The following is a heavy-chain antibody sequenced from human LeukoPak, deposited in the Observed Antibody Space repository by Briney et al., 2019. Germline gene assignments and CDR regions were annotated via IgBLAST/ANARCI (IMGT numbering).Heavy chain of an antibody. J-gene: IGHJ3*02. Sequence: GGSLRLSCAASGFTFSDYYMSWIRQAPGKGLEWVSYISSSGSTIYYADSVKGRFTISRDNAKNSLYLQMNSLRAEDTAVYYCARDPLAGGSSLNDAFDIWGQGTMVTVSS. CDR2: ISSSGSTI. CDR1: GFTFSDYY. V-gene: IGHV3-11*04. CDR3: ARDPLAGGSSLNDAFDI. D-gene: IGHD6-6*01.